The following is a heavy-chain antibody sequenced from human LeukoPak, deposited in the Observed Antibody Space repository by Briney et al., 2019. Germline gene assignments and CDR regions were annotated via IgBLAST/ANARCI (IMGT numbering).Heavy chain of an antibody. Sequence: PGGSLRLSCAASGFTFSSYSMSWVRQAPGKGLEWVSAISSSGGSTDYTDSVKGRFTISRDNSKSTLYLQMNSLRAEDTAVYYCAKKMSITAASQVDYWGQGTLVTVSS. J-gene: IGHJ4*02. CDR2: ISSSGGST. D-gene: IGHD1-20*01. V-gene: IGHV3-23*01. CDR1: GFTFSSYS. CDR3: AKKMSITAASQVDY.